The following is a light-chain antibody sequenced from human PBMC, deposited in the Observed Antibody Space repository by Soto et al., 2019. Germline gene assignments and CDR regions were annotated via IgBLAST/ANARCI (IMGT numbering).Light chain of an antibody. CDR3: CSYAGRENVV. CDR1: SSDVGSYNL. V-gene: IGLV2-23*01. Sequence: QSALTQPASVSGSPGQSITISCTGTSSDVGSYNLVSWYQQHPGKAPKLMIYEGSKRPSGVSNRFSGSKSGNTASLTISGLQAEDEADYYCCSYAGRENVVFGGGTKVTVL. J-gene: IGLJ2*01. CDR2: EGS.